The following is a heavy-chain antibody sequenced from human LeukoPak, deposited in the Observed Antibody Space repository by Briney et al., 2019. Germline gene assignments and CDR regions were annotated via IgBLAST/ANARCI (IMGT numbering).Heavy chain of an antibody. CDR3: ARVAVIYYYYLEV. CDR2: IKQDGSEK. D-gene: IGHD2/OR15-2a*01. CDR1: GFTFSSYW. V-gene: IGHV3-7*01. Sequence: GGSLRLSCAASGFTFSSYWMSWVRQAPGKGLEWVANIKQDGSEKYYVDSVKGRFTISRDNAKNSLYLQMNSLRAEDTAVYYCARVAVIYYYYLEVWGKGTTVTVSS. J-gene: IGHJ6*03.